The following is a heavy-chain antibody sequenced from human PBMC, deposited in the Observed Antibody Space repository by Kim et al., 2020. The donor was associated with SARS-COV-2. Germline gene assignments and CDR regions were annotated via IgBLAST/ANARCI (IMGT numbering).Heavy chain of an antibody. D-gene: IGHD3-9*01. V-gene: IGHV1-3*01. Sequence: ASVKVSCKASGYTFTSYAMHWVRQAPGQRLEWMGWINAGNGNTKYSQKFQGRVTITRDTSASTAYMELSSLRSEDTAVYYCARDTYYDILTGDKPIYYYGMDVWGQGTTVTVSS. CDR3: ARDTYYDILTGDKPIYYYGMDV. CDR2: INAGNGNT. J-gene: IGHJ6*02. CDR1: GYTFTSYA.